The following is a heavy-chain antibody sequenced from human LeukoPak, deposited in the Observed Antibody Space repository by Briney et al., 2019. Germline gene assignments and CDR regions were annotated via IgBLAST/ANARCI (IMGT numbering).Heavy chain of an antibody. Sequence: SETLSLTCTVSGGPISSYYWSWIRQPPGKGLEWIGYIYYSGSTNYNPSLKSRVAISVDTSKNQFSLKLSSVTAADTAVYYCARSTYSSSWEIDYWGQGTLVTVSS. D-gene: IGHD6-13*01. V-gene: IGHV4-59*01. CDR3: ARSTYSSSWEIDY. CDR1: GGPISSYY. J-gene: IGHJ4*02. CDR2: IYYSGST.